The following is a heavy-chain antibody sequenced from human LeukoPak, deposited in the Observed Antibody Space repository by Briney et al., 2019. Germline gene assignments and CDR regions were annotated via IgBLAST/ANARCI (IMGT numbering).Heavy chain of an antibody. CDR1: GGPFSGYY. D-gene: IGHD3-3*01. CDR3: ASFLRSEYFFDY. V-gene: IGHV4-34*01. CDR2: INNSRST. J-gene: IGHJ4*02. Sequence: PSETLSLTCAVYGGPFSGYYWSWIRNPPGKGLEWIGEINNSRSTNYNPSLKTRVTISVGTSKSQFSLRLSSVTAADTAVYYCASFLRSEYFFDYWGQGTQVTVSS.